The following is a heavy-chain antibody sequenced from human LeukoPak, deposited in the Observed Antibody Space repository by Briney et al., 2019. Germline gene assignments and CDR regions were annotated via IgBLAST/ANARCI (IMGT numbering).Heavy chain of an antibody. CDR2: IYHSGST. CDR3: ARHRYCSGGSCYDAFDI. J-gene: IGHJ3*02. D-gene: IGHD2-15*01. CDR1: GGSISSYY. V-gene: IGHV4-59*08. Sequence: KPSETLSLTCTVSGGSISSYYWSWIRQPPGKGLEWIGYIYHSGSTNYNPSLKSRVTISVDTSKNQFSLKLSSVTAADTAVYYCARHRYCSGGSCYDAFDIWGQGTMVTVSS.